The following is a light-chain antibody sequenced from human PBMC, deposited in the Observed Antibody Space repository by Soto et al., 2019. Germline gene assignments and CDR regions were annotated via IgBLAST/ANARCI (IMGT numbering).Light chain of an antibody. CDR1: RSVSSSY. CDR3: QQYALSPFT. Sequence: EIVLTQSPGILSLSPGERATLSCRASRSVSSSYLAWYQGRPGQAPRLLIYGASSRATGIPDRFSGSGSGTDFTLTITGLEPEDFAVYYCQQYALSPFTFGPGTKLESK. V-gene: IGKV3-20*01. J-gene: IGKJ3*01. CDR2: GAS.